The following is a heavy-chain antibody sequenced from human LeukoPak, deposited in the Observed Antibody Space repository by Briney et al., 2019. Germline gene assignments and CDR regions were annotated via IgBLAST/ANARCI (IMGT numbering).Heavy chain of an antibody. J-gene: IGHJ5*02. V-gene: IGHV4-39*07. CDR3: ARVGRGNWFDP. CDR2: IYYSGST. Sequence: PSETLFLTCTVSGGSISSSSYYWGWIRQPPGKGLEWIGSIYYSGSTYYNPSLKSRVTISVDTSKNQFSLKLSSVTAADTAVYYCARVGRGNWFDPWGQGTLVTVSS. CDR1: GGSISSSSYY.